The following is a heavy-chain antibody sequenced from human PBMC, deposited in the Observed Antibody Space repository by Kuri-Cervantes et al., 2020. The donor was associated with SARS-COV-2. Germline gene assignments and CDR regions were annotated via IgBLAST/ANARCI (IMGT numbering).Heavy chain of an antibody. CDR3: AKDFSRMITFGGVIAPDY. J-gene: IGHJ4*02. Sequence: LSLTCAASGFTFSSYGMHWVRQAPGKGLEWVAVISYDGSNKYYADSVKGRFTISRDNSKNTLYLQMNSLRAEDTAVYYRAKDFSRMITFGGVIAPDYWGQGTLVTVSS. V-gene: IGHV3-30*18. CDR1: GFTFSSYG. CDR2: ISYDGSNK. D-gene: IGHD3-16*02.